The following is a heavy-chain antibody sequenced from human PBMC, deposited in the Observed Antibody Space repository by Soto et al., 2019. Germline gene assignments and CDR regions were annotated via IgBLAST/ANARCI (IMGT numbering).Heavy chain of an antibody. J-gene: IGHJ5*02. CDR1: GGTFSSYA. D-gene: IGHD3-22*01. CDR2: IIPIFGTA. CDR3: ARSYYYDSSGYTQINWFDP. Sequence: SVKVSCKASGGTFSSYAISWVRQAPGQGLEWMGGIIPIFGTANYAQKFQGRVTITADESPSTAYMELSSLRSEDTAVYYCARSYYYDSSGYTQINWFDPWGQGTLVTVSS. V-gene: IGHV1-69*13.